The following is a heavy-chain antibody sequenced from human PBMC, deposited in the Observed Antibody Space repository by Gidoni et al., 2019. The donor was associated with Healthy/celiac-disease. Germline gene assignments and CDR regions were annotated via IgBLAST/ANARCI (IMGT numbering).Heavy chain of an antibody. CDR1: GFTFSSYG. Sequence: QVQLVESGGGVVQPGRSLRLSCAASGFTFSSYGMHWVRQAPGKGLEWVAVISYDGSNKYYADSVKGRFTISRDNSKNTLYLQMNSLRAEDTAVYYCAKSGVAATFVYWGQGTLVTVSS. CDR3: AKSGVAATFVY. D-gene: IGHD2-15*01. J-gene: IGHJ4*02. V-gene: IGHV3-30*18. CDR2: ISYDGSNK.